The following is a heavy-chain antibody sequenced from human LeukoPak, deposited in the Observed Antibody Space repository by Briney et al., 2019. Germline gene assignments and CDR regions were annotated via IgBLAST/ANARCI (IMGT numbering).Heavy chain of an antibody. Sequence: SETLSLTCTVSGYSISSGYYWGWIRQPPGKGLEWIGSIYHSGSTYYNPSLKSRVTISVDTSKNQFSLKLSSVTAADTAVYYCARDQGYDSSGYYRSDFDYWGQGTLVTVSS. CDR1: GYSISSGYY. D-gene: IGHD3-22*01. V-gene: IGHV4-38-2*02. CDR2: IYHSGST. CDR3: ARDQGYDSSGYYRSDFDY. J-gene: IGHJ4*02.